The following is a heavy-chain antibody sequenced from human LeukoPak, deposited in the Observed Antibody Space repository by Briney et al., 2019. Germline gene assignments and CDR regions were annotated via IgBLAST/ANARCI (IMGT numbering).Heavy chain of an antibody. CDR2: IIPIFGTA. CDR3: ARGNLSTTVFPY. D-gene: IGHD4-17*01. Sequence: SVKVSCKASGGTFSSYAISWVRQAPGQGLEWMGGIIPIFGTANYAQKFQGRVTITADESTSTAYMELSSLRSEDTAVYYCARGNLSTTVFPYWGQGTLVTVSS. CDR1: GGTFSSYA. V-gene: IGHV1-69*13. J-gene: IGHJ4*02.